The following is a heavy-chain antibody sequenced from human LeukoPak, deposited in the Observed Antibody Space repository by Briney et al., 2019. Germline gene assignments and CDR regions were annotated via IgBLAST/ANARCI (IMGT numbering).Heavy chain of an antibody. CDR1: GFTFSSYA. J-gene: IGHJ4*02. D-gene: IGHD6-19*01. Sequence: GGSLRLSCAASGFTFSSYAMHWVRQAPGKGLEYVSAISSNGGSTYYANSVKGRFTISRDNSKNTLYLQMRSLRAEDMAVYYCARGWYSSGWYRNYFDYWGQGTLVTVSS. V-gene: IGHV3-64*01. CDR2: ISSNGGST. CDR3: ARGWYSSGWYRNYFDY.